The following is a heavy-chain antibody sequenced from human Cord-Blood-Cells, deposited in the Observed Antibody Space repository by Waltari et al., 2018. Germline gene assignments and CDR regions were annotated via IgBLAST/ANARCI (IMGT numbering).Heavy chain of an antibody. D-gene: IGHD6-19*01. CDR2: IYYSGST. V-gene: IGHV4-39*01. CDR3: ATLSSGWYYFDY. J-gene: IGHJ4*02. CDR1: GGSISSSSYY. Sequence: QLQLQESGPGLVKPSETLSLTYTVSGGSISSSSYYWGWIRQPPGKGLEWIGSIYYSGSTYYNPSLKSRVTISVDTSKNQFSLKLSSVTAADTAVYYCATLSSGWYYFDYWGQGTLVTVSS.